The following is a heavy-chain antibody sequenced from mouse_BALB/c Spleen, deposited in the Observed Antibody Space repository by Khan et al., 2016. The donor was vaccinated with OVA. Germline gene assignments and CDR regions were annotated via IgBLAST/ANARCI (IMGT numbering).Heavy chain of an antibody. D-gene: IGHD3-2*02. CDR1: GYAFTNYL. V-gene: IGHV1-54*01. J-gene: IGHJ3*01. CDR2: INPGSGGT. CDR3: SRSGDGVGAD. Sequence: QVQLQQSGAELVRPRTSVKVSCKASGYAFTNYLIEWVKQRPGQGLEWIGVINPGSGGTNYNEKFKDKATLTADKSSSTAYMQLSSLTSDDTAVDVCSRSGDGVGADWGPGTLVTVAA.